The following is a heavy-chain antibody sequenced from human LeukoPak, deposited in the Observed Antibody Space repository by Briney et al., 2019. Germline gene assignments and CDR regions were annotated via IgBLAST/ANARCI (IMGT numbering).Heavy chain of an antibody. CDR3: ARKGSSGWYPWYFDL. Sequence: SETLSLTCTVSGYSISSGYYWGWIRQPPGKGLEWIGSIYHSGSTYYNPSLKSRVTISVDTSKNQFSLKLSSATAADTAVYYCARKGSSGWYPWYFDLWGRGTLVTVSS. D-gene: IGHD6-19*01. CDR2: IYHSGST. J-gene: IGHJ2*01. CDR1: GYSISSGYY. V-gene: IGHV4-38-2*02.